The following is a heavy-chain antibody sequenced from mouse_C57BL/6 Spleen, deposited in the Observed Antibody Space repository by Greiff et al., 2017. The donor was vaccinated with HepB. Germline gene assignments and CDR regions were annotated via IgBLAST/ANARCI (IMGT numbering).Heavy chain of an antibody. Sequence: QVQLQQSGAELVKPGASVKLSCKASGYTFTEYTIHWVKQRSGQGLEWIGWFYPGSGSIKYNEKFKDKATLTADKSSSTVYMELSRLTSEDSAVYCWERHEEEGLNGYYNAMDYWGQGTSVTVSS. CDR1: GYTFTEYT. CDR2: FYPGSGSI. D-gene: IGHD2-2*01. J-gene: IGHJ4*01. CDR3: ERHEEEGLNGYYNAMDY. V-gene: IGHV1-62-2*01.